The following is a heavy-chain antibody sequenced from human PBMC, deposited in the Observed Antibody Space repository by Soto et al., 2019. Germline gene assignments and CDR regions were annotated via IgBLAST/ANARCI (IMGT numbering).Heavy chain of an antibody. D-gene: IGHD2-15*01. CDR3: ARVCSGGSCYAEVDY. CDR2: IYYSGST. Sequence: SETLSLTCTVSGGSISSGGYYWSWIRQHPGKGLEWIGYIYYSGSTYYNPSLKSRVTISVDTSKNQFSLKLSSVTAADTAVYYCARVCSGGSCYAEVDYWGQGTLVTVSP. CDR1: GGSISSGGYY. J-gene: IGHJ4*02. V-gene: IGHV4-31*03.